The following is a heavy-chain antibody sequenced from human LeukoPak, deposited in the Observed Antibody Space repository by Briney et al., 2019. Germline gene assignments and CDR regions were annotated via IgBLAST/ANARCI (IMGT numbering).Heavy chain of an antibody. CDR3: ARDNGGANDAFDI. CDR2: INTNTGNP. V-gene: IGHV7-4-1*02. J-gene: IGHJ3*02. D-gene: IGHD4-23*01. CDR1: GGTFSSYA. Sequence: ASVKVSCKASGGTFSSYAISWVRQAPGQGLEWMGWINTNTGNPTYAQGFTGRFVFSLDTSVSTAYLQISNLKAEDTALYYCARDNGGANDAFDIWGQGTMVTVSS.